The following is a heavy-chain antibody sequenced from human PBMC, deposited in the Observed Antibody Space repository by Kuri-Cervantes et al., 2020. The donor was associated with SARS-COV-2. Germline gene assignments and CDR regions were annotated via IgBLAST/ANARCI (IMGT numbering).Heavy chain of an antibody. CDR2: INPENGNT. D-gene: IGHD1-26*01. Sequence: ASVKVSCKASGGTFSSYSVNWVRQAPGQGLEWLGWINPENGNTKYTQKVQGRATMTTDTSTSTAYMELRSLRSDDTAVYFCARGSGTYNDWGQGTLVTVSS. CDR3: ARGSGTYND. V-gene: IGHV1-18*01. J-gene: IGHJ4*02. CDR1: GGTFSSYS.